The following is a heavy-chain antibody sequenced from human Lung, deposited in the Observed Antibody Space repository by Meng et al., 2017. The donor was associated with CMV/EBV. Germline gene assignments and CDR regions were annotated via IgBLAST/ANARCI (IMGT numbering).Heavy chain of an antibody. CDR3: LRRSGGSV. CDR1: GDSITNHNW. V-gene: IGHV4-4*02. D-gene: IGHD3-10*01. Sequence: VQFGEAGPALVKPSETLSLTCAVSGDSITNHNWWAWVRQPPGKGLEWIGEIPHRGSSAYNPSLKSRVSMPIDKSKNQFSLKLTSVTAADTAVYHCLRRSGGSVWGQGTLVTVSS. CDR2: IPHRGSS. J-gene: IGHJ1*01.